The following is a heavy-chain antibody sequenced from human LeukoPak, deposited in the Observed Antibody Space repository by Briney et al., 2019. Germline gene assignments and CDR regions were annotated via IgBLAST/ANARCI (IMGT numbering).Heavy chain of an antibody. CDR3: ARPVPSRLGWFDP. CDR1: GGSISSSNW. J-gene: IGHJ5*02. V-gene: IGHV4-4*02. D-gene: IGHD1-1*01. Sequence: KPSGTLSLTCAVSGGSISSSNWWSWVRQPPGKGLEWIGEIYHSGSTNYNPSLKSRVTISVDTSKNQFSLKLSSVTAADTAVYYCARPVPSRLGWFDPWGQGTLVTVSS. CDR2: IYHSGST.